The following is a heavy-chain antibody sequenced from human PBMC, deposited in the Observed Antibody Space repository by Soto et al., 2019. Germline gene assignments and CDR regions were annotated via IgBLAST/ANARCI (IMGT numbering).Heavy chain of an antibody. D-gene: IGHD3-9*01. CDR1: GYTFTSYY. V-gene: IGHV1-46*01. J-gene: IGHJ4*02. CDR3: ARDFEWTLDY. CDR2: INPSGGST. Sequence: ASVKVSCKASGYTFTSYYMDWVRQAPGQGLEWMGIINPSGGSTSYAQKFQGRVTMTRDASTSTVYMELSSLRSEDTAVYYCARDFEWTLDYWGQGTLVTVSS.